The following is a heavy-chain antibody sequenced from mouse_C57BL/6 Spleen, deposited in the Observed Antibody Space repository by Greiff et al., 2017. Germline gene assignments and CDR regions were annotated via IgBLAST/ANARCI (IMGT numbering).Heavy chain of an antibody. CDR2: IDPETGGT. Sequence: QVQLQQSGAELVRPGASVTLSCKASGYTFTDYEMHWVKQTPVHGLEWIGAIDPETGGTAYNQKFKGKAILTADKSSSTAYMELRSLTSEDSAVYYCTSGWLYGRYYFDYWGQGTTLTVSS. CDR3: TSGWLYGRYYFDY. V-gene: IGHV1-15*01. J-gene: IGHJ2*01. D-gene: IGHD2-1*01. CDR1: GYTFTDYE.